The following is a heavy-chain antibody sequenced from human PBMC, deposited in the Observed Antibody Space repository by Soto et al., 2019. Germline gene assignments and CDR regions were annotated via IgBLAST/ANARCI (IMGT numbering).Heavy chain of an antibody. V-gene: IGHV3-7*05. Sequence: SLRLSCAASRFTFIAYWMSWVRQAPGKGLEWVANINQDGSEKKYVDSLKDRFTISRDNARNTVYLQMNSLRAEDTAVYFCARPMLRGEIFDLWGQGTPVTVSS. D-gene: IGHD3-10*01. CDR1: RFTFIAYW. CDR3: ARPMLRGEIFDL. J-gene: IGHJ4*02. CDR2: INQDGSEK.